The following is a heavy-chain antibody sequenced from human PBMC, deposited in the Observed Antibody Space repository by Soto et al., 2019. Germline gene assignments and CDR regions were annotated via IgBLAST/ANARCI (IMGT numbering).Heavy chain of an antibody. V-gene: IGHV3-30-3*01. CDR3: ARDLGNNYGSFAY. Sequence: GGSLRLSCVASGFTFSNYAMNWVRQAPGKGLEWVAVISYDGSNKYYADSVKGRITISRDNSRNTLYLQMNNLRAEDTAMYYCARDLGNNYGSFAYWGQGTLLTVSS. CDR1: GFTFSNYA. D-gene: IGHD4-17*01. CDR2: ISYDGSNK. J-gene: IGHJ4*02.